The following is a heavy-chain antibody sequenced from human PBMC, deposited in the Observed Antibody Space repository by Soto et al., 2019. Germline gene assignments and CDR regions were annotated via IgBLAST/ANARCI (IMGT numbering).Heavy chain of an antibody. CDR3: ARDMGCSAFYAMDV. D-gene: IGHD6-19*01. Sequence: SLRLSCAASGFTFSSYGMHWVRQAPGKGLEWVAVIWYDGSNKYYADSVKGRFTISRDNSKNTLYLQMNSLRTEDTALYYCARDMGCSAFYAMDVWGQGTTVTVS. V-gene: IGHV3-33*01. J-gene: IGHJ6*02. CDR2: IWYDGSNK. CDR1: GFTFSSYG.